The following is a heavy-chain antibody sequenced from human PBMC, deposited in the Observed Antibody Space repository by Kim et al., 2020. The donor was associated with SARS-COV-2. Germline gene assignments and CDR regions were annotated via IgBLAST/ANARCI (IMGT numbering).Heavy chain of an antibody. CDR2: IIPIFGTA. V-gene: IGHV1-69*13. D-gene: IGHD3-10*01. CDR1: GGTFSSYA. Sequence: SVKVSCKASGGTFSSYAISWVRQAPGQGLEWMGGIIPIFGTANYAQKFQGRVTITADESTSTAYMELSSLRSEDTAVYYCAKIMVRGVTAYYYGMDVWGQGTTVTVSS. CDR3: AKIMVRGVTAYYYGMDV. J-gene: IGHJ6*02.